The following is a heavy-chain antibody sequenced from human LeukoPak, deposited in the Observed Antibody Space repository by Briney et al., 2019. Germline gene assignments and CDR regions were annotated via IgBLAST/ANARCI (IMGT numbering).Heavy chain of an antibody. Sequence: SETLSLTCTVSGGSISSSSYYWSWIRQPPGKGLEWIGYIYYSGSTNYNPSLKSRVTISVDTSKNQFSLKLSSVTAADTAVYYCARVIIAVAGEDYFDYWGQGTLVTVSS. D-gene: IGHD6-19*01. CDR1: GGSISSSSYY. J-gene: IGHJ4*02. V-gene: IGHV4-61*01. CDR3: ARVIIAVAGEDYFDY. CDR2: IYYSGST.